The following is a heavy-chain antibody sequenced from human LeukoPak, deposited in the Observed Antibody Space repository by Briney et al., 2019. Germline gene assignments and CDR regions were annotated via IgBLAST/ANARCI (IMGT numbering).Heavy chain of an antibody. Sequence: GGSLRLSCAASGFTFSSYGMHWVRQAPGKGLEWVAVIWYDGSNKYYADSVKGRFTISRDNSKNTLYLQMNSLRAEATAVYYCAKGGEKYSYGHWFDPWGQGTLVTVSS. CDR1: GFTFSSYG. CDR2: IWYDGSNK. CDR3: AKGGEKYSYGHWFDP. J-gene: IGHJ5*02. D-gene: IGHD5-18*01. V-gene: IGHV3-30*02.